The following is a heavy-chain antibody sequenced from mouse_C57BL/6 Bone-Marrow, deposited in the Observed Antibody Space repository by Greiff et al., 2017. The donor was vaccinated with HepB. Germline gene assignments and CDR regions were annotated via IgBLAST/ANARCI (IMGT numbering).Heavy chain of an antibody. CDR2: ISNGGGST. CDR1: GFTFSDYY. Sequence: EVQGVESGGGLVQPGGSLKLSCAASGFTFSDYYMYWVRQTPEKRLEWVAYISNGGGSTYYPDTVKGRFTISRDNAKNTLYLQMSRLKSEDTAMYYCARRGPPDVWGTGTTVTVSS. V-gene: IGHV5-12*01. CDR3: ARRGPPDV. J-gene: IGHJ1*03.